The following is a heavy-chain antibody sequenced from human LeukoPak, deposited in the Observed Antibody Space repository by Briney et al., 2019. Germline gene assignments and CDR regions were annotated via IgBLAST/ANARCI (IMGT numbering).Heavy chain of an antibody. Sequence: GGSLRLSCVVSGFTFSNYAMTWVRQAPGKGLEWVSTISGSGGSTYYADSVKGRFTISRDNSRNTLFLQMNSLRAEDTAVYYCAKPNYCSGGSCYSGDYYYYGMDVWGQGTTVTVSS. CDR3: AKPNYCSGGSCYSGDYYYYGMDV. CDR1: GFTFSNYA. CDR2: ISGSGGST. D-gene: IGHD2-15*01. V-gene: IGHV3-23*01. J-gene: IGHJ6*02.